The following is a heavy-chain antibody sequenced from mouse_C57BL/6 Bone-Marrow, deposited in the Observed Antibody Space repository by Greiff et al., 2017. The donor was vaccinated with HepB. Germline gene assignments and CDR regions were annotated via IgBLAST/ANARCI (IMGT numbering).Heavy chain of an antibody. CDR2: ISSGGSYT. Sequence: EVKLMESGGDLVKPGGSLKLSCAASGFTFSSYGMSWVRQTPDKRLEWVATISSGGSYTYYPDSVKGRFTISRDNAKNTLYLQMSSLKSEDTAMYYFARHISFITTVGYFDYWGQGTTLTVSS. D-gene: IGHD1-1*01. CDR3: ARHISFITTVGYFDY. V-gene: IGHV5-6*01. CDR1: GFTFSSYG. J-gene: IGHJ2*01.